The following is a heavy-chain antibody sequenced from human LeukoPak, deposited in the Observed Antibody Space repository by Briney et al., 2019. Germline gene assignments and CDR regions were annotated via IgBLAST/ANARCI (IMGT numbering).Heavy chain of an antibody. CDR1: GFTFTGYG. D-gene: IGHD2-15*01. V-gene: IGHV3-33*06. Sequence: GTSLRLSCAASGFTFTGYGFHWVRRAPGKGLEWVAVIWYDGTNKYYADSVKGRFIISRDNSKNTLYLQMNSLRAEDTAVYYCAKDGSGGGWKWFDPWGQGTLVTVSS. CDR3: AKDGSGGGWKWFDP. CDR2: IWYDGTNK. J-gene: IGHJ5*02.